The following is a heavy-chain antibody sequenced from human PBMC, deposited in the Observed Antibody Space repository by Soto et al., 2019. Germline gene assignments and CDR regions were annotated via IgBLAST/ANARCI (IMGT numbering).Heavy chain of an antibody. V-gene: IGHV3-66*01. D-gene: IGHD2-21*01. CDR2: IYSGGTT. CDR3: ARVTLMTGEQYFFEY. J-gene: IGHJ4*02. Sequence: WVIKNPGKGLEWVSAIYSGGTTYYADSVKGRFTISRDNSKNTLYLQMNSLRAEDTGGYYCARVTLMTGEQYFFEYLGQGTPVPGSS.